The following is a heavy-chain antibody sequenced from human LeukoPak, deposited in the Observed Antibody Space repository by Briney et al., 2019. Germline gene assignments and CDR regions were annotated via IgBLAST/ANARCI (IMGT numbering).Heavy chain of an antibody. CDR1: GGSISSSSYY. D-gene: IGHD2-2*01. CDR3: ARVIGSYCSSTSCEPANWFDP. V-gene: IGHV4-39*07. Sequence: PSETLSLTCTVSGGSISSSSYYWGWIRQPPGKGLEWIGSIYYSGSTYYNPSLKSRVTISVDTSKNQFSLKLSSVTAADKAVYYCARVIGSYCSSTSCEPANWFDPWGQGTLVTVSS. CDR2: IYYSGST. J-gene: IGHJ5*02.